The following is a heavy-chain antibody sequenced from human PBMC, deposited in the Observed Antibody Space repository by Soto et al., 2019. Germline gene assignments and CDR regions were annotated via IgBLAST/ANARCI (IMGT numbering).Heavy chain of an antibody. V-gene: IGHV3-30*18. Sequence: PWGSLRLSCAASGFTFSSYGMHWVRQAPGKGLEWVAVISYDGSNKYYADSVKGRFTISRDNSKNTLYLQMNSLRAEDTAVYYCAKVSTVTTGGGMDVWGQGTTVTVSS. D-gene: IGHD4-17*01. CDR3: AKVSTVTTGGGMDV. CDR2: ISYDGSNK. CDR1: GFTFSSYG. J-gene: IGHJ6*02.